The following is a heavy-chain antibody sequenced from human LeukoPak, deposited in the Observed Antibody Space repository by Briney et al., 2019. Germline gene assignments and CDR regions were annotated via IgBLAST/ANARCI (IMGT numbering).Heavy chain of an antibody. CDR1: GYAFSNAW. Sequence: GGSLRLSCAVSGYAFSNAWMNWVRQAPGKGLEWVGRIKSKIDGGATEYAAPVKGRFTISRDDSKNTLYLQMNSLKMEDTAVYYCATDSRSWYMTEYFQHWGQGTLVTVSS. CDR2: IKSKIDGGAT. V-gene: IGHV3-15*01. D-gene: IGHD6-13*01. CDR3: ATDSRSWYMTEYFQH. J-gene: IGHJ1*01.